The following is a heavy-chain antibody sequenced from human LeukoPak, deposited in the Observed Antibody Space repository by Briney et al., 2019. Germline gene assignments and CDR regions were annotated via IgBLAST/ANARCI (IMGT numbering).Heavy chain of an antibody. CDR2: IKQDGSER. V-gene: IGHV3-7*01. D-gene: IGHD3-22*01. J-gene: IGHJ4*02. CDR1: GFTFSSDW. CDR3: ARDRGPNYYDRCGPFDN. Sequence: GGSLRLSCTASGFTFSSDWMNWVRQAPGEGLEWVANIKQDGSERYYVDSVKGRFTISRDNAKNSLYLQMNSLRADDMAVYYCARDRGPNYYDRCGPFDNWRQGTLVTVPS.